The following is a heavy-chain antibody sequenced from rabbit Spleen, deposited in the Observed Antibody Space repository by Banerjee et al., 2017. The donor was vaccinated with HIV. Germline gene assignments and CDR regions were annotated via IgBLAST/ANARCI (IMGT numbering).Heavy chain of an antibody. CDR3: ARETSSGWGVVSYYFNL. J-gene: IGHJ4*01. CDR2: IDPIFGST. Sequence: QEQLVESGGGLVQPGGSLQLSCKASGFDFSSFGVSWVRQGPGKGLEWIGYIDPIFGSTVYASWVNGRFTVSRENTQNTLYLQLNSLTVADTATYFCARETSSGWGVVSYYFNLWARAPSSPS. D-gene: IGHD4-1*01. CDR1: GFDFSSFG. V-gene: IGHV1S47*01.